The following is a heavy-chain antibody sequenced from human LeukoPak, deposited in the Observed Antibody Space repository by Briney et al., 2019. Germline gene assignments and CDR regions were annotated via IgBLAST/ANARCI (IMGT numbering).Heavy chain of an antibody. CDR2: INWNGGST. Sequence: GGSLRLSCAASGFTFDDYGMSWVRQAPGKGLEWVSGINWNGGSTGYADSVKGRFTISRDNSKNTLYLQMNSLRAEDTAVYYCAKYRIVVAQLGYYFDYWGQGTLVTVSS. CDR1: GFTFDDYG. J-gene: IGHJ4*02. CDR3: AKYRIVVAQLGYYFDY. V-gene: IGHV3-20*04. D-gene: IGHD3-22*01.